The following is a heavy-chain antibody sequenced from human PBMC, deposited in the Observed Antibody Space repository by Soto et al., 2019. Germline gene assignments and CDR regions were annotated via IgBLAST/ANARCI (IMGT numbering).Heavy chain of an antibody. J-gene: IGHJ4*02. CDR3: ARGRPWELLLTY. CDR1: DDSVSTSGYY. Sequence: PSETLSLTCTVSDDSVSTSGYYWNWIRQPPGKGLEWIGYIDYSGTTNYNPSLQSRVTMSLDTSKNQLSLILRSMTAADTATYYCARGRPWELLLTYWGQGTLVTVSS. CDR2: IDYSGTT. V-gene: IGHV4-61*08. D-gene: IGHD1-26*01.